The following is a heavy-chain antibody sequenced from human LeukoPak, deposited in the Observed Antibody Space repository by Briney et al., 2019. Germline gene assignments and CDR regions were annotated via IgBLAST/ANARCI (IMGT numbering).Heavy chain of an antibody. J-gene: IGHJ4*02. CDR1: GGSIISTAYY. V-gene: IGHV4-39*01. D-gene: IGHD1-26*01. Sequence: SETLSLTCTLYGGSIISTAYYWRWLRQPPGKGLEWIGSIYYSGSTYYNPSLKSRVTISVDTSKNQFSLKLSSVTAADTAVYYCARRPKLGARGDFDYWGQGTLVTVSS. CDR2: IYYSGST. CDR3: ARRPKLGARGDFDY.